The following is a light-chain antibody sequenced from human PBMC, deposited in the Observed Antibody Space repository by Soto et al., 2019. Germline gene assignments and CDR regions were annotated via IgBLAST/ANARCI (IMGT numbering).Light chain of an antibody. V-gene: IGLV2-14*01. CDR2: EVS. CDR1: SSDVGGYNY. J-gene: IGLJ1*01. Sequence: QSALTQPASVSGSPGQSITISCTGTSSDVGGYNYVSWYQQHPGKAPKLMIYEVSNRPSGVSNRFSGSKSGNTASLTISGLQAEDAADYYCSSYTSSSTSGFGTGTKVTVL. CDR3: SSYTSSSTSG.